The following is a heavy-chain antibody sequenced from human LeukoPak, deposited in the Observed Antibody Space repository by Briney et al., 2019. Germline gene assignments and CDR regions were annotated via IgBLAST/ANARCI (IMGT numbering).Heavy chain of an antibody. CDR2: VRGSDAGT. Sequence: GGSLRLSCAASGFTFSSYAMNWARQAPGKGLEWVSAVRGSDAGTSYADSVKGRFTISRDNSKNTLYLQMNSLRAEDTAVYHCAKNRGGSYYSGSDYWGQGTLVTVSS. CDR3: AKNRGGSYYSGSDY. J-gene: IGHJ4*02. CDR1: GFTFSSYA. D-gene: IGHD1-26*01. V-gene: IGHV3-23*01.